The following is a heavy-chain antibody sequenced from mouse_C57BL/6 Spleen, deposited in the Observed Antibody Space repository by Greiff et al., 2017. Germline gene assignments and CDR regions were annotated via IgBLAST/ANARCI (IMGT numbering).Heavy chain of an antibody. J-gene: IGHJ1*03. V-gene: IGHV1-26*01. CDR3: ARATVVDWYFDV. D-gene: IGHD1-1*01. CDR2: INPNNGGT. Sequence: VQLQQSGPELVKPGASVKISCKASGYTFTDYYMNWVKQSHGKSLEWIGDINPNNGGTSYNQKFKGKATLTVDKSSSTAYMELRSLTSEDSAVXYCARATVVDWYFDVWGTGTTVTVSS. CDR1: GYTFTDYY.